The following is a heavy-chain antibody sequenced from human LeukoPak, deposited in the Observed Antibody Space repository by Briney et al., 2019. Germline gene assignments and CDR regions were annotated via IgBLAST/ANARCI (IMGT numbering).Heavy chain of an antibody. Sequence: SVNLSCKASVGAFCSCAINWGRQTPRPGLEWMGRIIPIFGTANYDQKFQGRVTITTDESTSTAYMELSSLRSEDTAVYYCARGGYCSGGSCSPYYFDYWGQGTLVTVSS. CDR3: ARGGYCSGGSCSPYYFDY. CDR2: IIPIFGTA. V-gene: IGHV1-69*05. CDR1: VGAFCSCA. D-gene: IGHD2-15*01. J-gene: IGHJ4*02.